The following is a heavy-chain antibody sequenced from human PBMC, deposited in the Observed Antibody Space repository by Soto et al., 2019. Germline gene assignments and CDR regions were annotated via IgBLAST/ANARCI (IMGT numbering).Heavy chain of an antibody. CDR2: IYDTGTT. D-gene: IGHD4-17*01. Sequence: PSETLALTCTVSGASVRSGSYYWSWVRQPPGRGLEWIGYIYDTGTTNYNPSLKSRVTMSVDTSKNQFSLKLNSLTAADTAVYYCERVEDYGDYIDYWGQGTLVTVSS. CDR3: ERVEDYGDYIDY. J-gene: IGHJ4*02. V-gene: IGHV4-61*01. CDR1: GASVRSGSYY.